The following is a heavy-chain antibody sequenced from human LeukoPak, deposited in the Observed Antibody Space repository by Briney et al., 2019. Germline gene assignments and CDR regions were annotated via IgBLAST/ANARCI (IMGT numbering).Heavy chain of an antibody. V-gene: IGHV3-23*01. CDR3: AKRGSGSRAVIIIGFHKEAYYFDY. CDR1: GITLSNYG. Sequence: GGSLRLSCVVSGITLSNYGMSWVRQAPGKGLEWVSGISERGGSTNYADSVKGRFIISRDTSKNTVYLQMNSLRVEDTAVYFCAKRGSGSRAVIIIGFHKEAYYFDYWGQGILVSVSS. J-gene: IGHJ4*02. CDR2: ISERGGST. D-gene: IGHD3-10*01.